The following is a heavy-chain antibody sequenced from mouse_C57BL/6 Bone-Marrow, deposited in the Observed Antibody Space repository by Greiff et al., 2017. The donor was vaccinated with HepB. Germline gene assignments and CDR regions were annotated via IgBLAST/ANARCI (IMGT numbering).Heavy chain of an antibody. CDR2: INPSSGYT. CDR3: ASTTERDYYDMDY. D-gene: IGHD1-1*01. J-gene: IGHJ4*01. Sequence: VQLQQSGAELAKPGASVKLSCKASGYTFTSYWMHWVKQRPGQGLEWIGYINPSSGYTKYNQKFKDKATLTADKSSSTAYMQLISLTYEDSAVYYCASTTERDYYDMDYGGQGTSVTVSA. CDR1: GYTFTSYW. V-gene: IGHV1-7*01.